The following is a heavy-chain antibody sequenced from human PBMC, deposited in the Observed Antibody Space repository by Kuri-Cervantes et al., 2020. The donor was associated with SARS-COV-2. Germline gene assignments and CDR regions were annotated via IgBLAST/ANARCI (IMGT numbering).Heavy chain of an antibody. CDR3: ARGRNYKNYFDY. J-gene: IGHJ4*02. D-gene: IGHD1-7*01. CDR1: GYSFTSYW. CDR2: IYPGDSDT. Sequence: KVSCKGSGYSFTSYWIGWVRQMPGKGLEWMGIIYPGDSDTRDSPSFQGQVTISADKSISTAYLQWISLKASDTAMYYCARGRNYKNYFDYWGQGTLVTDSS. V-gene: IGHV5-51*01.